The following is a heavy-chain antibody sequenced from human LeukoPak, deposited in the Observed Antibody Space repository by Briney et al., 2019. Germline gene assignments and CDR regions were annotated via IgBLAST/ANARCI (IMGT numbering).Heavy chain of an antibody. V-gene: IGHV3-21*01. J-gene: IGHJ4*02. D-gene: IGHD4-17*01. CDR2: ISSSSSYI. CDR1: GFTFSSYS. CDR3: ARGLGTTVTTYLDY. Sequence: PGGSLRLSCEASGFTFSSYSMNWVRQAPGKGLEWVSSISSSSSYIYYADSVKGRFTISRDNAKNSLYLRMNSLRAEDTAVYYCARGLGTTVTTYLDYWGQGTLVTVSS.